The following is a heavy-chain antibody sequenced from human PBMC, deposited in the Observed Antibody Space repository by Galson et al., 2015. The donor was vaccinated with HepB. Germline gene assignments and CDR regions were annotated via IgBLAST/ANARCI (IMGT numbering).Heavy chain of an antibody. CDR1: GFTFSSYA. CDR2: ISGSGGST. J-gene: IGHJ5*02. CDR3: ARELAAAGEVEWFDP. D-gene: IGHD6-13*01. V-gene: IGHV3-23*01. Sequence: SLRLSCAASGFTFSSYAMSWVRQAPGKGLEWVSAISGSGGSTYYADSVKGRFTISRDNSKNTLYLQMNSLRSEDTAVYYCARELAAAGEVEWFDPWGQGTLVTVSS.